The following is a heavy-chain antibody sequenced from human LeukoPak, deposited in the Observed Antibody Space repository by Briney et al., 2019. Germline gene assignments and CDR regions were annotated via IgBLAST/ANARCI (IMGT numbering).Heavy chain of an antibody. Sequence: ASVKVSCKASGYTFTSYYMHWVRQAPGQGLEWMGIINPSGGSTSYAQKFQGRVTMTRDTSTSTVYMELSSLRSEDTAVYYCARGPTSIAAPRLAEYFQHWGQGTLVTVSS. V-gene: IGHV1-46*01. CDR3: ARGPTSIAAPRLAEYFQH. J-gene: IGHJ1*01. CDR2: INPSGGST. CDR1: GYTFTSYY. D-gene: IGHD6-6*01.